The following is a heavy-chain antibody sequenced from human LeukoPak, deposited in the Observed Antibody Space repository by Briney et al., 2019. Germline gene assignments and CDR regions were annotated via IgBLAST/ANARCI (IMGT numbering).Heavy chain of an antibody. CDR2: IYYSVNT. D-gene: IGHD5-18*01. Sequence: PSETLSLTCTVSGGSVSSNTYYWGWIRQPPGKGLEWIGTIYYSVNTYYNPSLKSRVTISVDTSKNQFSLKLSSVTAADTAVYYCARSGYSYGADAFDIWGQGTMVTVSS. CDR1: GGSVSSNTYY. CDR3: ARSGYSYGADAFDI. V-gene: IGHV4-39*07. J-gene: IGHJ3*02.